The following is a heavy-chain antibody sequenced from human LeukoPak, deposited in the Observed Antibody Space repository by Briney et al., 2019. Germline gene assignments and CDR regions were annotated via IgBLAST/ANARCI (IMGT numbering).Heavy chain of an antibody. D-gene: IGHD3-3*01. V-gene: IGHV4-59*01. CDR1: GGSISSYY. J-gene: IGHJ4*02. CDR3: ARATIYDFWSGYYVLGYFDY. Sequence: PSETLYLTCTVSGGSISSYYWSWIRQPPGKGLEWIGYIYYSGSTNYNPSLKSRVTISVDTSKNQFSLKLSSVTAADTAVYYCARATIYDFWSGYYVLGYFDYWGQGTLVTVSS. CDR2: IYYSGST.